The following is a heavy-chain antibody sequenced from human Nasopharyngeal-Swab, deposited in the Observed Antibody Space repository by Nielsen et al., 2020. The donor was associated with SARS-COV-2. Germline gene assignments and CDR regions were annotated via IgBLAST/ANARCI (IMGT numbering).Heavy chain of an antibody. Sequence: ASVNVSCKASGFTFTSSALQWVRQARAQRLEWIGWRAVPNGNTNYAQKLQGRVTMTTDTSTSTAYMELRSLRSDDTAVYYCARDYRAWSSGFPFDYWGQGTLVTVSS. J-gene: IGHJ4*02. CDR3: ARDYRAWSSGFPFDY. D-gene: IGHD6-19*01. V-gene: IGHV1-18*01. CDR2: RAVPNGNT. CDR1: GFTFTSSA.